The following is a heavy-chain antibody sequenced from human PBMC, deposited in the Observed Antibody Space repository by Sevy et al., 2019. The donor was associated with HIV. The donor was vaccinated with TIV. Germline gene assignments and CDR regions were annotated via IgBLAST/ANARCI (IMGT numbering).Heavy chain of an antibody. J-gene: IGHJ5*02. CDR3: GKDGGYSIGWYPRFDP. CDR1: GFSFSTNG. D-gene: IGHD5-12*01. CDR2: ISKNGDYK. Sequence: GGSLRLSCAGSGFSFSTNGMHWVRQAPGKGLDWVAVISKNGDYKYYADSVKGRFTISRDNSKNTLFLQMNSLRTEDTALYYCGKDGGYSIGWYPRFDPWGQGTLVTVS. V-gene: IGHV3-30*18.